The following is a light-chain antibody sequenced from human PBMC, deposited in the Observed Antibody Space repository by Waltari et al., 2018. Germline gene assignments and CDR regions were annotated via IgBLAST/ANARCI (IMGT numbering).Light chain of an antibody. CDR1: QNVLYSPTNKNF. J-gene: IGKJ1*01. CDR2: WSS. V-gene: IGKV4-1*01. CDR3: QQYSSAPPWT. Sequence: DIVMTQSPDSLAVSLGERATINCKSSQNVLYSPTNKNFLSWYQQKPGQPPKLLISWSSTRESGVPDRFSGSGSGTDFTLTISSLQAEDVAVYYCQQYSSAPPWTFGQGTKVEIK.